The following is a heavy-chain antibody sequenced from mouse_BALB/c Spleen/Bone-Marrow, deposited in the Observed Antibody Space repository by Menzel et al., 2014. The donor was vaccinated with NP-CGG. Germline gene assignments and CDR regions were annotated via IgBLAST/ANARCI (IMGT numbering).Heavy chain of an antibody. CDR2: ISYSGTT. CDR1: GDSITSGY. J-gene: IGHJ2*01. Sequence: EVQGVESGPSLVKPSQTLSLTCSVTGDSITSGYWNLIRKFPGNKLLYMGYISYSGTTYYSPSLKCRISITRDTPKNQYCMQLNSRSTEQTATYACATYDGYYCDYGGQGTTLTVPS. V-gene: IGHV3-8*02. CDR3: ATYDGYYCDY. D-gene: IGHD2-3*01.